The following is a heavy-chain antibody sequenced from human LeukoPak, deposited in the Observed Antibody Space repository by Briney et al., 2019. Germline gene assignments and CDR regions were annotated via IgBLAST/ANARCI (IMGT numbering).Heavy chain of an antibody. CDR3: ARGLGVAGDAFDI. D-gene: IGHD3-3*01. V-gene: IGHV4-39*07. CDR2: IYYSGST. CDR1: GGSISSSSYY. J-gene: IGHJ3*02. Sequence: SETLSLTCTVSGGSISSSSYYWGWIRQPPGKGLEWIGSIYYSGSTYYNPSLKSRVTMSVDTSKNQFSLKLSSVTAVDTAVYYCARGLGVAGDAFDIWGQGTMVTVSS.